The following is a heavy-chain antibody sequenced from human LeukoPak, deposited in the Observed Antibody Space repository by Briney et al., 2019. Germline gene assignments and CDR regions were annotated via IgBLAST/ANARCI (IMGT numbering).Heavy chain of an antibody. CDR3: ARQLLWFGELSWFDP. Sequence: SETLSLTCTVSGGSISSSSYYWGWIRQPPGKGLEWIGYIYYSGSTNYNPSLKSRVTISVDTSKNQFSLKLSSVTAADTAVYYCARQLLWFGELSWFDPWGQGTLVTVSS. D-gene: IGHD3-10*01. CDR2: IYYSGST. CDR1: GGSISSSSYY. J-gene: IGHJ5*02. V-gene: IGHV4-61*05.